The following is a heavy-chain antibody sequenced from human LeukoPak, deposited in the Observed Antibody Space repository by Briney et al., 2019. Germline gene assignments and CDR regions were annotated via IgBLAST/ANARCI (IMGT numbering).Heavy chain of an antibody. J-gene: IGHJ4*02. CDR1: SGSISSGDYY. CDR3: ARTGTRGPFDY. Sequence: PSETLSLTCTVSSGSISSGDYYWSWIRQPPGKGLEWIGYIYYSGSTYYNPSLKSRVTISVDTSKNQFSLKLSSVTAADTAVYYCARTGTRGPFDYWGQGTLVTVSS. CDR2: IYYSGST. V-gene: IGHV4-30-4*08. D-gene: IGHD1/OR15-1a*01.